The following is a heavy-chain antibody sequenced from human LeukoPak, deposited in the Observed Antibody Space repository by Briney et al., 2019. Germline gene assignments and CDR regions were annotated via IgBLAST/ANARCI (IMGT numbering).Heavy chain of an antibody. J-gene: IGHJ4*02. Sequence: PGGSLRLSCAASGFTFSSYSMNWVRQAPGKGLEWVSSISSSSSYIYYADSVKGRFTISRDNAQNSLYLQMNSLRAEDTAVYYCARDMSRDYGGSIDYWGQGTLVTVSS. CDR2: ISSSSSYI. D-gene: IGHD4-23*01. V-gene: IGHV3-21*01. CDR3: ARDMSRDYGGSIDY. CDR1: GFTFSSYS.